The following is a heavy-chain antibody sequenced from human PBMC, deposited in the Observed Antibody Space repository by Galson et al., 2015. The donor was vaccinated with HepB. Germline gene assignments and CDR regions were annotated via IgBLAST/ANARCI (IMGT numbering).Heavy chain of an antibody. CDR3: ARDGRVFVVPSV. CDR1: GFTFSTYW. V-gene: IGHV3-7*01. J-gene: IGHJ4*02. Sequence: SLRLSCATSGFTFSTYWMSWVRQAPGKGPEWVATIKQDGSEKYYVDSVKGRFTISRDNVKNSLYLQLNSLRAEDTAVYYCARDGRVFVVPSVWGQGALVTVSS. D-gene: IGHD3-3*01. CDR2: IKQDGSEK.